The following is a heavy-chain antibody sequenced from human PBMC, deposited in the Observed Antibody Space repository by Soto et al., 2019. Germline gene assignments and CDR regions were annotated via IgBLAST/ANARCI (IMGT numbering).Heavy chain of an antibody. CDR3: ARGSYLHYFDF. D-gene: IGHD3-10*01. V-gene: IGHV3-48*02. CDR1: GFIFSDYS. J-gene: IGHJ4*02. CDR2: IGSASTTI. Sequence: EVQLVESGGGLVQPGGSLRLSCAASGFIFSDYSMNWVRQAPGKGLEWLSYIGSASTTIYADSIKGRFSISRDNAKNSLYLQMNSLRDEDTAVYYCARGSYLHYFDFWGQGALVTVSS.